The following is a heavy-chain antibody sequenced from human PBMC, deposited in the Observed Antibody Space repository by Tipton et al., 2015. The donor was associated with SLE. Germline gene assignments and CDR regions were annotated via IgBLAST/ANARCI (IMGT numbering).Heavy chain of an antibody. D-gene: IGHD2-15*01. CDR2: ITTGGNTV. Sequence: SLRLSCAAPGFAFNNYEMSWVRQAPGKGLEWISYITTGGNTVHYADSVKGRFTISRDDAKNSLYLQMNSLSPEDTAVYYCARDDADWWFLDFWGQGTLVTVSS. CDR3: ARDDADWWFLDF. J-gene: IGHJ4*02. CDR1: GFAFNNYE. V-gene: IGHV3-48*03.